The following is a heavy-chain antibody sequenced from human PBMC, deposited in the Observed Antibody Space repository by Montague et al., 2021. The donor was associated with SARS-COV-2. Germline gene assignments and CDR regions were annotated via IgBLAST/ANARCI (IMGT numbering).Heavy chain of an antibody. V-gene: IGHV2-70*13. CDR1: GFSLSTSGVC. CDR3: ALMGSAGPGIMYPYNFNV. D-gene: IGHD3-3*01. CDR2: IDWDDDK. Sequence: PALVKPTQTLTLTCTFSGFSLSTSGVCVSWIRQPPGKALEWLALIDWDDDKIYSVSRKTRHTISKGPSTNQVVLTMTNMDPVDTGTYYCALMGSAGPGIMYPYNFNVWGQGTQVTVSS. J-gene: IGHJ4*02.